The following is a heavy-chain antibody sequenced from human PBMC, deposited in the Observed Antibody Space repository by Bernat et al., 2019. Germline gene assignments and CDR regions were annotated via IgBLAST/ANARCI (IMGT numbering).Heavy chain of an antibody. J-gene: IGHJ5*01. CDR1: GYTFTDYY. V-gene: IGHV1-69-2*01. CDR3: ATARVAAGSGGSNNRTWFDS. CDR2: VDPEDGDT. D-gene: IGHD3-10*01. Sequence: EVQLVQSCAEVKKPGATVKISCKGSGYTFTDYYMHWVQQAPGKGLEWMGLVDPEDGDTIYAEKFQGRVTITADTSTDTAYMELSSLRSEDTAVYYCATARVAAGSGGSNNRTWFDSRGQGTLVTVSS.